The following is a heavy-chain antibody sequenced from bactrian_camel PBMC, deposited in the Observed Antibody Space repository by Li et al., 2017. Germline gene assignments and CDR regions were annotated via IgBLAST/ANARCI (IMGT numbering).Heavy chain of an antibody. D-gene: IGHD5*01. CDR2: ISENGTT. J-gene: IGHJ4*01. CDR1: GISGSGCT. Sequence: HVQLVESGGGSVQAGGSLRLSCAVSGISGSGCTMGWYRQAPGKERQVVSSISENGTTYHQDSVKGRFTISQDNAKNTVALQMNSLKPEDTATYYCNARCTMARGMRLSYWGQGTQVTVS. V-gene: IGHV3S53*01. CDR3: NARCTMARGMRLSY.